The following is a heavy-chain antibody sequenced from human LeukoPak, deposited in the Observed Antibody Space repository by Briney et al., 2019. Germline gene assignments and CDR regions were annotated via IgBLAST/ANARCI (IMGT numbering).Heavy chain of an antibody. Sequence: PGGSLRLSCAASGSTFSSYGMHWFRQAPAKGLEWVAVISYDGSNKYYADSVKGRFTISRDNSKNTLYLQMNSLRAEDTAVYYCARRSPRWYSHLDYWGQGTLVTVSS. CDR2: ISYDGSNK. CDR3: ARRSPRWYSHLDY. V-gene: IGHV3-30*03. J-gene: IGHJ4*02. CDR1: GSTFSSYG. D-gene: IGHD6-13*01.